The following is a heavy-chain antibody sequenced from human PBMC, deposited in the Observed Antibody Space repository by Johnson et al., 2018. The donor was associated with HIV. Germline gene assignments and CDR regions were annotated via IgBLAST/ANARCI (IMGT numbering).Heavy chain of an antibody. CDR1: GSTFDDYG. Sequence: VQLVESGGGVVQPGRSLRLSCAASGSTFDDYGMSWVHQAPGKGLEWVSGISWNSGSIGYADSVTGRFTISRDNSKNSLYLQMNSLRAEDTALYYCAKGTGSGWSGSLDAFDIWGQGTMVTVSS. V-gene: IGHV3-9*01. D-gene: IGHD6-19*01. CDR3: AKGTGSGWSGSLDAFDI. J-gene: IGHJ3*02. CDR2: ISWNSGSI.